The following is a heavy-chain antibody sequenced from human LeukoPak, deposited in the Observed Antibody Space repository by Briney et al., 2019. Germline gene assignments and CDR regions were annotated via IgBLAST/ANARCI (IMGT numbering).Heavy chain of an antibody. V-gene: IGHV3-53*01. Sequence: GGSLRLSCAASGFTFSTYGMHWVRQAPGKGLEWISVIYSGGNTYYADSVKGRFTISRDNSKNTLYLQMNSLRAEDTAVYYCASQVVVVAAYNDAFDIWGQGTMVTVSS. CDR3: ASQVVVVAAYNDAFDI. J-gene: IGHJ3*02. D-gene: IGHD2-15*01. CDR1: GFTFSTYG. CDR2: IYSGGNT.